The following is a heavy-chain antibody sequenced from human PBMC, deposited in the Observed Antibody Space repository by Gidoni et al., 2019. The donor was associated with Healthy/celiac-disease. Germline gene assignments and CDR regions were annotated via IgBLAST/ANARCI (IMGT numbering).Heavy chain of an antibody. V-gene: IGHV4-59*01. D-gene: IGHD4-17*01. CDR3: ARELPNGDLS. Sequence: QVQLQESGPGLVKPSETLSLTCTVSGGSISSYYWSWIRQPPGKGLEWIGYIYYSGSTNYNPSLKSRVTISVDTSKNQFSLKLSSVTAADTAVYYCARELPNGDLSWGQGTLVTVSS. J-gene: IGHJ4*02. CDR1: GGSISSYY. CDR2: IYYSGST.